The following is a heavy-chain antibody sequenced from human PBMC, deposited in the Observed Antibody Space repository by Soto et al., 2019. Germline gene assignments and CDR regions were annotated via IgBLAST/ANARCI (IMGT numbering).Heavy chain of an antibody. CDR1: GGTFSSYA. D-gene: IGHD2-15*01. CDR2: IIPIFATA. V-gene: IGHV1-69*01. Sequence: QVQLVQSGAEVKKPGSSVKVSCKAPGGTFSSYAISWVRQAPGQGLEWMGGIIPIFATAKYAQKFQGRVTITADEATSTGYMELCSLRSEDTAVYYCARSQGGSSSLDVYYYYYYGMDVWGQGTTVTVSS. J-gene: IGHJ6*02. CDR3: ARSQGGSSSLDVYYYYYYGMDV.